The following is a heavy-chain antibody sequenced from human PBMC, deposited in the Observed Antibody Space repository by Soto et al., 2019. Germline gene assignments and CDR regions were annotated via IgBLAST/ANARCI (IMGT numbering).Heavy chain of an antibody. CDR2: IYHSGST. V-gene: IGHV4-30-2*01. CDR3: ATSREYYDYVWGSYPPYWYFDL. J-gene: IGHJ2*01. Sequence: QLQLQESGSGLVKPSQTLSLTCAVSGGSISSGGYSWSWIRQPPGKGLEWIGYIYHSGSTYYNPSLKSRVTISVDRSKNQFSLKLSSVTAADTAVYYCATSREYYDYVWGSYPPYWYFDLWGRGTLVTVSS. CDR1: GGSISSGGYS. D-gene: IGHD3-16*02.